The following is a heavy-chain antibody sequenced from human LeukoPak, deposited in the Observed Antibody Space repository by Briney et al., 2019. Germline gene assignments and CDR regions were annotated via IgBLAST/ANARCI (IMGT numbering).Heavy chain of an antibody. CDR2: INHSGST. CDR3: ARGRISVVVTAARWFRYFDL. CDR1: GGSFSGYY. Sequence: SETLSLTCAVYGGSFSGYYWSWIRQPPGKGLEWIGEINHSGSTNYNPSLKSRVTISVDTSKNQFSLKLSSVTAADTAVYYCARGRISVVVTAARWFRYFDLWGRGSLVTVSS. J-gene: IGHJ2*01. V-gene: IGHV4-34*01. D-gene: IGHD2-21*02.